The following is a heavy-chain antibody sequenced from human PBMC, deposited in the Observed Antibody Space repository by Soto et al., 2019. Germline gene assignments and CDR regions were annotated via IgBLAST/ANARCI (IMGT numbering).Heavy chain of an antibody. V-gene: IGHV3-23*01. CDR3: ARDRATFDY. CDR1: GFTFTSYA. J-gene: IGHJ4*02. CDR2: ISGSGSNT. D-gene: IGHD1-26*01. Sequence: PGGSLRLSCAASGFTFTSYAMSWVRLTPGKGLEWVSAISGSGSNTFYADSVRGRFTISRDNSKNTVFLQMNNLRAEDTAVYFCARDRATFDYSGQGTPVTVSS.